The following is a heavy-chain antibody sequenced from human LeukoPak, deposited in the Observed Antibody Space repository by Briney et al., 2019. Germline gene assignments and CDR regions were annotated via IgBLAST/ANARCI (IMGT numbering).Heavy chain of an antibody. Sequence: PGGSLRLSCAASEFTFSDYYMSWIRQAPGKGLEWVSYISSSNSYTNYADSVKGRFYADSVKGRFTISRDNAKNSLYLQMNSLRAEDTAVYYCAKESGTTGTSCFDYWGQGTLVTVSS. J-gene: IGHJ4*02. CDR2: ISSSNSYT. CDR3: AKESGTTGTSCFDY. CDR1: EFTFSDYY. D-gene: IGHD1-1*01. V-gene: IGHV3-11*05.